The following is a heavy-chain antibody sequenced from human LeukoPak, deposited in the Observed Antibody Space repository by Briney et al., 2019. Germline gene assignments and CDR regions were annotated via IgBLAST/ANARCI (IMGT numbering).Heavy chain of an antibody. Sequence: PGGSLRLSCAASGFTFSNAWMSWVRQAPGKGLEWVSAISGSGGSTYYADSVKGRFTISRDNSKNTLYLQMNSLRAEDTAVYYCANYVDLGYWGQGTLVTVSS. J-gene: IGHJ4*02. CDR2: ISGSGGST. CDR1: GFTFSNAW. CDR3: ANYVDLGY. D-gene: IGHD3-16*01. V-gene: IGHV3-23*01.